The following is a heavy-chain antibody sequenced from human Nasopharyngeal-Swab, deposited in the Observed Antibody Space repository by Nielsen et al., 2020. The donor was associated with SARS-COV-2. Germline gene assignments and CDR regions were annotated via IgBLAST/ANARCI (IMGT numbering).Heavy chain of an antibody. CDR2: IYYSGSA. D-gene: IGHD6-19*01. V-gene: IGHV4-30-4*01. CDR3: ARDSGVAGTKYYYYGMDV. J-gene: IGHJ6*02. Sequence: WIRQPPGKGLEWIGYIYYSGSAYYNPSLKSRVTISVDTSKNQFSLKLSSVTAADTAVYYCARDSGVAGTKYYYYGMDVWGQGTTVTDSS.